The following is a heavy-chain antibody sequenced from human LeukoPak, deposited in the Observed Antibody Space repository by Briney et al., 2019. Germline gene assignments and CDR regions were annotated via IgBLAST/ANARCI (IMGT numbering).Heavy chain of an antibody. CDR2: VYYSGAT. CDR3: ARLSCSDTICPTLPYNHFDP. J-gene: IGHJ5*02. V-gene: IGHV4-39*01. D-gene: IGHD2-15*01. Sequence: SETLPLTCTVSGGSISSRGFFWGWIRQPPGKGPEWIGSVYYSGATYYNSSLKSRVTISVDTSKNHLSLKLSSVTAADTAVYYCARLSCSDTICPTLPYNHFDPWGQGTLVTVSS. CDR1: GGSISSRGFF.